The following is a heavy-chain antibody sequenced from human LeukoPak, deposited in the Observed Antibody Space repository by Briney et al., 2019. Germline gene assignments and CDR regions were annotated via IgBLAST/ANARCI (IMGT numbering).Heavy chain of an antibody. CDR3: GRYSGYDFNFDY. CDR1: GYTFTGYD. CDR2: INPNSGGT. J-gene: IGHJ4*02. Sequence: ASVKVSGKASGYTFTGYDMRWVRQAPGQGLEWMGWINPNSGGTNYAQKFQGRVTMTRDTSISTAYMELSRLRSDDTALYYCGRYSGYDFNFDYWGQGTLVTVSS. D-gene: IGHD5-12*01. V-gene: IGHV1-2*02.